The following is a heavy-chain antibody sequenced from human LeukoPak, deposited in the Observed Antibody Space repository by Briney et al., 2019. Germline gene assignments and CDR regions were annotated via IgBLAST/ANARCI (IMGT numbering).Heavy chain of an antibody. D-gene: IGHD6-13*01. CDR2: ISYDGSNK. V-gene: IGHV3-30*18. Sequence: PGRSLRLSCAASGFTFSSYGMHWVRQAPGKGLEWVAVISYDGSNKYYADSVKGRFTISRDNSKNTLYLQMNSLRAEDTAVYYCAKDGAVAGTGFDYWGQGTLVTVSS. CDR3: AKDGAVAGTGFDY. J-gene: IGHJ4*02. CDR1: GFTFSSYG.